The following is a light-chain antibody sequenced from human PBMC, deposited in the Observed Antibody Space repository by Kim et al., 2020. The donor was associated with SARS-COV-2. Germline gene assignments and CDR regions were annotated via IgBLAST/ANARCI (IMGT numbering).Light chain of an antibody. J-gene: IGLJ2*01. CDR1: RIGSKN. CDR3: QVWDSSAAVV. V-gene: IGLV3-9*01. CDR2: RDS. Sequence: ALGQTAKIACGGDRIGSKNVRWYQKKPGQAPVLVLYRDSNRPSGIPERLSGSNAGNTATLTISRAQAGDEADYYCQVWDSSAAVVFGGGTKLTVL.